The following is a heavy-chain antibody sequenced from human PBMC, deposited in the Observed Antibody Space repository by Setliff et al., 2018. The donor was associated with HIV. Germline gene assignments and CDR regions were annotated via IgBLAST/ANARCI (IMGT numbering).Heavy chain of an antibody. D-gene: IGHD1-26*01. CDR1: GFTFSSYA. Sequence: PGGSLRLSCAASGFTFSSYAMSWLRQAPGKGLEWVSAISNSGGNTYYADSVKGRFTISRDNSENTLYLQMNSLRAEDTAVYYCAREESGSYLRGSFDYWGQGTLVTVSS. CDR2: ISNSGGNT. CDR3: AREESGSYLRGSFDY. J-gene: IGHJ4*02. V-gene: IGHV3-23*01.